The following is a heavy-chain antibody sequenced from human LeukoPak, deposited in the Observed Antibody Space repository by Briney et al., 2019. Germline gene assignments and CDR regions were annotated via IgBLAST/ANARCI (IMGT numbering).Heavy chain of an antibody. CDR3: ARDLVTGLGELLNYFDY. D-gene: IGHD3-10*01. CDR1: GFTFSSYG. J-gene: IGHJ4*02. V-gene: IGHV3-33*01. CDR2: IWYDGSNK. Sequence: GRSLRLSCAASGFTFSSYGMHWVRQAPGKGLEWVAVIWYDGSNKYYADSVKGRFTISRDNSKNTLYLQMNSLRAEDTAVYYCARDLVTGLGELLNYFDYWGQGTLVTVSS.